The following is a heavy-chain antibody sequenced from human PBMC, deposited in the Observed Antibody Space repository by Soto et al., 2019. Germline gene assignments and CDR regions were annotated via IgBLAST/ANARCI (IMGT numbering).Heavy chain of an antibody. CDR1: GYSFTSYW. CDR3: GRLQYYYGSGSYYYFDY. J-gene: IGHJ4*02. CDR2: IYPGDSDT. Sequence: GESLKISCKGSGYSFTSYWIGWVRQMPGKGLEWMGIIYPGDSDTRYSPSFQGQVTISADKSISTAYLQWSSLKASDTAMYYCGRLQYYYGSGSYYYFDYWGQGTLVTVSS. V-gene: IGHV5-51*01. D-gene: IGHD3-10*01.